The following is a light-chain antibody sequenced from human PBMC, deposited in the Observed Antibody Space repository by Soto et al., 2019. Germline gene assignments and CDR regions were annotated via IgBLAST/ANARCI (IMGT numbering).Light chain of an antibody. CDR3: QQRSNWPLT. J-gene: IGKJ4*01. Sequence: EIVLTQSPGTLSLSPGERAILSYRASQSVSSYLAWYQQKPGQAPRLLIYDASNRATGIPARFSGSGSGTDFTLTISSLEPEDFAVYYCQQRSNWPLTFGGGTKVDNK. V-gene: IGKV3-11*01. CDR1: QSVSSY. CDR2: DAS.